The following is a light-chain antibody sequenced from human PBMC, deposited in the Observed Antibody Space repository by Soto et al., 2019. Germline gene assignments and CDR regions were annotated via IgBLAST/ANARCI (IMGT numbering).Light chain of an antibody. CDR1: SSDVGGYNY. CDR2: DVS. V-gene: IGLV2-14*03. CDR3: SSYTDFNLYL. Sequence: QSLLTQPASVSGSPGQSISISCTGTSSDVGGYNYVSWYQHQPGKAPKLVIFDVSGRPSGISNRFSGSKSGNTASLTISGLRPEDEADYYCSSYTDFNLYLFGTGTKVTVL. J-gene: IGLJ1*01.